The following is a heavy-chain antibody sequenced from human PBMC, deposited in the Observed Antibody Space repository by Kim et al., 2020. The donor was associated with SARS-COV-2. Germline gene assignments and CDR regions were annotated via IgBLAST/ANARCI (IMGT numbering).Heavy chain of an antibody. Sequence: NYNQSLKSRVTISVDTSKKQFSLKLSSVTAADTAVYYCATRIAAAGAFDYWGQGTLVTVSS. CDR3: ATRIAAAGAFDY. V-gene: IGHV4-34*01. J-gene: IGHJ4*02. D-gene: IGHD6-13*01.